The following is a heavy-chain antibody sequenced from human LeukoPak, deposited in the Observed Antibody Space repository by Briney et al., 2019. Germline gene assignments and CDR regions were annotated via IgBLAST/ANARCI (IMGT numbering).Heavy chain of an antibody. CDR1: GFTISSYG. J-gene: IGHJ4*02. D-gene: IGHD3-22*01. CDR3: AKAMYYYDSSGFNFPGD. Sequence: PGRSLRLSCAASGFTISSYGMHWVRQAPGKGLEWVAVISYDGSNKYYADSVKGRFTISRDNSKNTLFLQMNSLRAEDTAVYYCAKAMYYYDSSGFNFPGDWGQGTLVTVSS. CDR2: ISYDGSNK. V-gene: IGHV3-30*18.